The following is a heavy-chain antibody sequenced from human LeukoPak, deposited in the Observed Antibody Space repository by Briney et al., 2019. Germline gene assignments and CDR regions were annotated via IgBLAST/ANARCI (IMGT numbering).Heavy chain of an antibody. D-gene: IGHD2-2*02. CDR1: GEPFNGYY. CDR2: INHSGST. V-gene: IGHV4-34*01. J-gene: IGHJ4*02. Sequence: SETLSLTCAVYGEPFNGYYWSWIRQSPGKGLEWIGEINHSGSTNYNPSLKSRVTISVDTSKNQFSLKLNSVTAADTAVYYCASRYFCSSTSCYTFDYWGQGTLVTVSS. CDR3: ASRYFCSSTSCYTFDY.